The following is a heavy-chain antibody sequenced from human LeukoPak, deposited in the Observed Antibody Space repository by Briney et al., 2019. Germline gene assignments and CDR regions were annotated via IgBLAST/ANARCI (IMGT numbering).Heavy chain of an antibody. J-gene: IGHJ5*02. CDR3: ARGLSYSSGWVTNWFDP. Sequence: SETLSLTCAVYGGSFSGYYWSWIRQPPGKGLEWIGEINHSGGTNYNPSLKSRVTISLDTSKNQFSLKLSSVTAADTAVYYCARGLSYSSGWVTNWFDPWGQGTLVTVSS. D-gene: IGHD6-19*01. CDR2: INHSGGT. CDR1: GGSFSGYY. V-gene: IGHV4-34*01.